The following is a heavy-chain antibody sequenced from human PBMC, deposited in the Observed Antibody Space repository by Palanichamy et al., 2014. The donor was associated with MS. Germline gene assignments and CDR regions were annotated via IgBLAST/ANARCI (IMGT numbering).Heavy chain of an antibody. CDR3: ARDSAIAAARTFDI. D-gene: IGHD6-13*01. Sequence: QVQPQESGPGLVKPSQTLSLTCTVSGGSISSGGYYWSWIRQHPGKGLEWIGYIYYSGSTYYNPSLKSRVTISVDTSKNQFSLKLSSVTAADTAVYYCARDSAIAAARTFDIWGQGTMVTVSS. V-gene: IGHV4-31*03. J-gene: IGHJ3*02. CDR2: IYYSGST. CDR1: GGSISSGGYY.